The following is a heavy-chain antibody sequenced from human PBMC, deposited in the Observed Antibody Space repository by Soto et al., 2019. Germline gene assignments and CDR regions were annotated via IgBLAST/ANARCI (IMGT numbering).Heavy chain of an antibody. CDR1: GFTFSSYE. V-gene: IGHV3-48*03. J-gene: IGHJ4*02. CDR3: ARVGRNWSHY. CDR2: ISSSGSTI. Sequence: HPGGSLRLSCAASGFTFSSYEMNWVRQAPGKGLEWVSYISSSGSTIYYADSVKGRFTISRDNAKNSLYLQMNSLRAEDTAVYYCARVGRNWSHYWGQGTLVTVSS.